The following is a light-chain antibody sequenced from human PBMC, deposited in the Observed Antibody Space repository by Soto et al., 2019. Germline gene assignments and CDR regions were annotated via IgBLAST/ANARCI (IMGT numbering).Light chain of an antibody. V-gene: IGKV1-9*01. CDR2: DAS. Sequence: DIQLTQSPSFLSASVGDRVTITCRASQGISTYLAWYQQKLGKAPKLLIYDASTLQSGVPSRFSGSRSGTEFTLTISSLQPEDFAVYYCQQYNNWPRTFGQGTKVEIK. CDR3: QQYNNWPRT. J-gene: IGKJ1*01. CDR1: QGISTY.